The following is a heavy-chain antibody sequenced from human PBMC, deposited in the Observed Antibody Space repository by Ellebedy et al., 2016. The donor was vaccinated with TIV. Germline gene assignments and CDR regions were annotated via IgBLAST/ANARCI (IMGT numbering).Heavy chain of an antibody. CDR1: GFTFSSYD. Sequence: PGGSLRLSCAASGFTFSSYDMHWVRQAQGQGLEWVALISYDANNKYYADSVKGRFTITRDNSKNTLYLQMNTLRPEDTAVYYCAKVPVGFCNRPFCFYLDDWGQGTLVSVSS. J-gene: IGHJ4*02. D-gene: IGHD2-2*03. V-gene: IGHV3-30*18. CDR3: AKVPVGFCNRPFCFYLDD. CDR2: ISYDANNK.